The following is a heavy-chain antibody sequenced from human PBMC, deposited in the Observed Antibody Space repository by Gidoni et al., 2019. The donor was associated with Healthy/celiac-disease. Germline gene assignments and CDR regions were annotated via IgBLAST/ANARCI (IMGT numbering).Heavy chain of an antibody. CDR3: AKGGPWEYDYVWGSYRSIGPLDY. CDR2: RSNDGSKK. CDR1: GFTFSRYG. D-gene: IGHD3-16*02. V-gene: IGHV3-30*18. J-gene: IGHJ4*02. Sequence: QVQLVESGGGVVQPGRSLRLSCAASGFTFSRYGMHWVRQAPGKGLEWGEVRSNDGSKKYYADSVKGRFTISRDNSKNTLYLQMNSLRAEDTAVYYCAKGGPWEYDYVWGSYRSIGPLDYWGQGTLVTVSS.